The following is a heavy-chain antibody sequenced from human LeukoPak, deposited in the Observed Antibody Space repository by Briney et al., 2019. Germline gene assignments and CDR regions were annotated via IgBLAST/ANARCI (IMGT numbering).Heavy chain of an antibody. CDR3: ARDSVGYSSSTRAFDI. D-gene: IGHD6-13*01. CDR1: GFTLSNAW. Sequence: GGSLRLSCAASGFTLSNAWMNWVRQAPGKGLEWVGLIKSKTNGETRDYAAPVKGRFTISRDDSDNTLYLQMNSLRAEDTAVYYCARDSVGYSSSTRAFDIWGQGTMVTVSS. CDR2: IKSKTNGETR. V-gene: IGHV3-15*01. J-gene: IGHJ3*02.